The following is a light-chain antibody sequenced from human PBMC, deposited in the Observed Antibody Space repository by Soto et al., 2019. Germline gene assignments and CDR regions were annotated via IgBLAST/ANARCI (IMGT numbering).Light chain of an antibody. CDR2: EGS. CDR1: SSDVGSYNL. V-gene: IGLV2-23*01. CDR3: CSYAGSYV. J-gene: IGLJ1*01. Sequence: QSVLAQPASVSGSPGQSITISCTGTSSDVGSYNLVSWYQQHPGKAPKLMIYEGSKRPSGVSNRFSGSKSGNTASLTISGLQAEDEADYCCCSYAGSYVFGTGTKGTVL.